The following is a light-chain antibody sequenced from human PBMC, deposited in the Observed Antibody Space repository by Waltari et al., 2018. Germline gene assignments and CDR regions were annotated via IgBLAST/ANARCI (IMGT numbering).Light chain of an antibody. J-gene: IGLJ2*01. CDR2: QDT. CDR1: KLGDKY. Sequence: SYKLTQPPSVSVSPGQTASIACSGDKLGDKYASWYQQKPGQSPVLVIYQDTRRPSVIPERFSGSNSGNTATLTISGTQAMDEADYYCQAWDSSTVIFGGGTKLTVL. V-gene: IGLV3-1*01. CDR3: QAWDSSTVI.